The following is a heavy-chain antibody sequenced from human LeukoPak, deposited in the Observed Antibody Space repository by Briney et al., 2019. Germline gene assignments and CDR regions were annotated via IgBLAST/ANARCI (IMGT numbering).Heavy chain of an antibody. D-gene: IGHD3-22*01. CDR3: ARGPSHDSSGYYYYYYMDG. CDR1: GYTFTSYD. J-gene: IGHJ6*03. V-gene: IGHV1-8*03. CDR2: MNPNSGNT. Sequence: ASVKVSCKASGYTFTSYDINWLRQATGQGLEWMGWMNPNSGNTGYAQKFQGRVTITRNTSISTAYMELSSLRSEDTAVYYCARGPSHDSSGYYYYYYMDGWGKGTTVTVSS.